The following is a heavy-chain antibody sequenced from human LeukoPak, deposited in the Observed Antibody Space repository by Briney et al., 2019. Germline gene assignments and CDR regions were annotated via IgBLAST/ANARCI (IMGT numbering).Heavy chain of an antibody. CDR3: ARAEVGASDY. J-gene: IGHJ4*02. CDR2: ISYDGSNK. V-gene: IGHV3-30-3*01. Sequence: PGRSLRLSCAASGFTFSSYAMHWVRQAPGKGLEWVAVISYDGSNKYYADSVKGRFTNSRDNSKNTLYLQMNSLRAEDTAVYYCARAEVGASDYWGQGTLVTVSS. CDR1: GFTFSSYA. D-gene: IGHD1-26*01.